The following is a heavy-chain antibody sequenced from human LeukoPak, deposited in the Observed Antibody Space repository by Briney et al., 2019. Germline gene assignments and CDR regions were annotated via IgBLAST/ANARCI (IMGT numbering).Heavy chain of an antibody. J-gene: IGHJ6*02. Sequence: SETLSLTCTVSGGSISSYYWSWIRQPPGKGLEWIGYIYYSGSTNYNPSLKSRVTISVDTSKNQFSLKLSSVTAAETAVYYSARDGYSSSWLPDYYYYYGMDVWGQGTTVTVSS. CDR1: GGSISSYY. V-gene: IGHV4-59*01. CDR2: IYYSGST. CDR3: ARDGYSSSWLPDYYYYYGMDV. D-gene: IGHD6-13*01.